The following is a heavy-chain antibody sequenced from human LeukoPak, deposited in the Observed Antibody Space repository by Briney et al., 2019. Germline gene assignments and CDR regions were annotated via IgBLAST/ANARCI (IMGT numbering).Heavy chain of an antibody. J-gene: IGHJ4*02. CDR3: AKDSGIGESIPFDY. CDR2: ISYDGSNK. CDR1: GFTFSSYA. Sequence: GGSLRLSCAASGFTFSSYAMHWVRQAPGKGLEWVAVISYDGSNKYYADSVKGRFTISRDNSKNTLHLQMNSLRAEDTAVYYCAKDSGIGESIPFDYWGQGTLVTVSS. V-gene: IGHV3-30*04. D-gene: IGHD3-10*01.